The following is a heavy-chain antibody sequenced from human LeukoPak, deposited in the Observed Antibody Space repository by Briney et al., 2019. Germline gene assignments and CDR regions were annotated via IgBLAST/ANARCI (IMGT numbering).Heavy chain of an antibody. D-gene: IGHD6-6*01. CDR2: INPNTGGT. J-gene: IGHJ4*02. Sequence: ASVKVPCKASGYTFTGQDMHWARQAPGQGLEWMGWINPNTGGTKYAQRLQGRVIMTRDTTISTAYMELSRLTSDDTAVYYCASYPRYSSSPPFDYWGQGTLVTVSS. CDR1: GYTFTGQD. V-gene: IGHV1-2*02. CDR3: ASYPRYSSSPPFDY.